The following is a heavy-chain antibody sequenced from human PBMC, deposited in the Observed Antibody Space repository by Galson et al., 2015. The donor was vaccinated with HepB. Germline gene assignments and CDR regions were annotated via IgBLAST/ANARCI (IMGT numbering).Heavy chain of an antibody. CDR1: GYTLTELS. V-gene: IGHV1-24*01. J-gene: IGHJ6*02. D-gene: IGHD6-19*01. CDR3: ATISNTAVAGGYYYGMDV. CDR2: FDPEDGET. Sequence: SVKVSCKVSGYTLTELSMHWVRQAPGKGLEWMGGFDPEDGETIYEQKFPGRVTMTEDTSTDTAYMELSSLRSEDTAVYYCATISNTAVAGGYYYGMDVWGQGTTVTVSS.